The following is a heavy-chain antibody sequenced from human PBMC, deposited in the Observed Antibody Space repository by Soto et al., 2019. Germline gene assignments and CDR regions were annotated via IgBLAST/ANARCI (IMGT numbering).Heavy chain of an antibody. CDR3: ARGGRYFDWLACMDV. D-gene: IGHD3-9*01. V-gene: IGHV4-34*01. Sequence: SETLSLTCAVYGGSFSGYYWSWIRQPPGKGLEWIGEINHSGSTNYNPSLKSRVTISVDTSKNQFSLKLSSVTAADTAVYYCARGGRYFDWLACMDVWGQGTTVTVSS. CDR1: GGSFSGYY. CDR2: INHSGST. J-gene: IGHJ6*02.